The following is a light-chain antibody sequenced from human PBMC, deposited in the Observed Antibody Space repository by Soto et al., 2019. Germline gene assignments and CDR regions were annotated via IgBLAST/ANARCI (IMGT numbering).Light chain of an antibody. Sequence: DIVMTQSPATLPVSPGERATLSCRASQSVSSNLAWYQQKPGQAPRFLIYGASTRATGIPARFSGSGSGTEFTLTISSLQSEDFAVYYCQQYDNLPLTFGGGTKVEIK. CDR2: GAS. V-gene: IGKV3-15*01. CDR3: QQYDNLPLT. CDR1: QSVSSN. J-gene: IGKJ4*01.